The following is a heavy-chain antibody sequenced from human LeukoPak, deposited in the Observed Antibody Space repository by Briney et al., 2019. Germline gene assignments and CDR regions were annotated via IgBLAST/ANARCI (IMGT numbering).Heavy chain of an antibody. Sequence: PGGSLRLSCAASGFTFSSYWMNWVRQAPGKGLEWVSVTYSGGSTYYADSVKGRCTISRDNSKNTLYLQMNSLRGEDTAVYYCASGIRAFDNWGQGTLVTVSA. J-gene: IGHJ4*02. CDR1: GFTFSSYW. CDR3: ASGIRAFDN. D-gene: IGHD1-26*01. CDR2: TYSGGST. V-gene: IGHV3-66*01.